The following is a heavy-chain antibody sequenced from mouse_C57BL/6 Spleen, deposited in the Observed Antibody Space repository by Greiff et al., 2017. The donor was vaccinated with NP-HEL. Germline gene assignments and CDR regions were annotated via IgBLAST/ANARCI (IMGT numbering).Heavy chain of an antibody. V-gene: IGHV14-4*01. CDR2: IDPENGDT. CDR1: GFNIKDDY. J-gene: IGHJ2*01. CDR3: TTITTVVADY. Sequence: EVHLVESGAELVRPGASVKLSCTASGFNIKDDYMHWVKQRPEQGLEWIGWIDPENGDTEYASKFQGKATITADTSSNTAYLQLSSLTSEDTAVYCCTTITTVVADYWGQGTTLTVSS. D-gene: IGHD1-1*01.